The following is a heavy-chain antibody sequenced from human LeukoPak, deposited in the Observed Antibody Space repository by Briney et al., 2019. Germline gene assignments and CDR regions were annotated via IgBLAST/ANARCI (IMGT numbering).Heavy chain of an antibody. CDR2: ISHSGST. CDR1: GGSISSSGYY. CDR3: AREAGYDSSGYYDY. V-gene: IGHV4-30-2*01. Sequence: SQTLSLTCTVSGGSISSSGYYWSWIRQPPGKGLEWIGYISHSGSTYYNPSLKSRVTISVDTSKNQFSLKLSSVTAADTAVYYCAREAGYDSSGYYDYWGQGTLVTVSS. J-gene: IGHJ4*02. D-gene: IGHD3-22*01.